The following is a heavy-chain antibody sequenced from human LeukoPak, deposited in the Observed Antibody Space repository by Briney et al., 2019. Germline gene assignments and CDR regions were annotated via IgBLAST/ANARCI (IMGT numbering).Heavy chain of an antibody. CDR1: GYTFTGYY. CDR2: MKPNSGNT. Sequence: GASVKVSCKASGYTFTGYYIHWVRQAPGQGLEWMGWMKPNSGNTGYAQKFQGRVTITTDTSINTAYMELSSLRSEDTAVYYCARSDFRAWNAFDIWGQGTMVTVSS. D-gene: IGHD3/OR15-3a*01. J-gene: IGHJ3*02. V-gene: IGHV1-8*03. CDR3: ARSDFRAWNAFDI.